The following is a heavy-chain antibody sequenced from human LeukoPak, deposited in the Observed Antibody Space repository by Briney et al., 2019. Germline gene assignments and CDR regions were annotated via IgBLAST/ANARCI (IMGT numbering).Heavy chain of an antibody. J-gene: IGHJ4*02. D-gene: IGHD3-3*01. V-gene: IGHV3-21*01. CDR2: ISSSSSYI. Sequence: GGSLRLSCAASGFTFSSYSMNWVRQAPGKGLEWVSSISSSSSYIYYADSVKGRFTISRDNAKNSLYLQMNSLRAEDTAVYYCASSLLRFLEWSPYYFDYWGQGTLVTVSS. CDR3: ASSLLRFLEWSPYYFDY. CDR1: GFTFSSYS.